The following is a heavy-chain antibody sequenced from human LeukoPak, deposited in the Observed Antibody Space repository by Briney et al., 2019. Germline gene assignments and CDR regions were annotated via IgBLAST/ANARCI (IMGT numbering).Heavy chain of an antibody. CDR1: GGSISSGDYY. Sequence: SETLSLTCTVSGGSISSGDYYWRWIRQPPGKGLEWIGYIYYSGSTYYNPSLKSRVTISVDTSKNQFSLKLSSVTAADTAVYYCARGSSGFDFDYWGQGTLVTVSS. CDR3: ARGSSGFDFDY. V-gene: IGHV4-30-4*01. J-gene: IGHJ4*02. D-gene: IGHD3-3*01. CDR2: IYYSGST.